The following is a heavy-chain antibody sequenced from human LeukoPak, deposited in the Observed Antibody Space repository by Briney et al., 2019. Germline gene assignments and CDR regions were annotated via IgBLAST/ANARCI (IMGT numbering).Heavy chain of an antibody. D-gene: IGHD3-22*01. CDR1: GFTFSSYS. CDR3: ARDLSSASTYYYDSSGYTFDY. J-gene: IGHJ4*02. V-gene: IGHV3-21*01. Sequence: PGGSLRLSCAASGFTFSSYSMNWVRQAPGKGLEWVSSISSSSSYIYYADSVKGRFTTSRDNAKNSLYLQMNSLRAEDTAVYYCARDLSSASTYYYDSSGYTFDYWGQGTLVTVSS. CDR2: ISSSSSYI.